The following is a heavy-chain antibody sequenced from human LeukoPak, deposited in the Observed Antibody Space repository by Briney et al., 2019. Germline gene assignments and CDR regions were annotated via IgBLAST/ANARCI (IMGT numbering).Heavy chain of an antibody. Sequence: GGSLRLSCAASGFTFSSYGIHWVRQAPGKGLEWVAVISYDGSDKYYADSVKGRFTISRDNSKNTLYLQMNSLRPEDTAVYYCAKDVSGITMVRGAYWGQGTLVTVSS. CDR1: GFTFSSYG. CDR2: ISYDGSDK. J-gene: IGHJ4*02. D-gene: IGHD3-10*01. CDR3: AKDVSGITMVRGAY. V-gene: IGHV3-30*18.